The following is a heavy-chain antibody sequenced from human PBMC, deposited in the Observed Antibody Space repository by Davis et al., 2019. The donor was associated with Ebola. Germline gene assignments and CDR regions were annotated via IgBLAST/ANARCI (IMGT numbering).Heavy chain of an antibody. J-gene: IGHJ1*01. Sequence: GESLKISCAASGFTVSSNYMSWVRQAPGKGLEWVSVIYSGGSTYYADSVKGRFTISRDNAKNSLYLQMNSLRAEDTAVYYCATGELLAEYFQHWGQGTLVTVSS. V-gene: IGHV3-53*01. CDR2: IYSGGST. CDR1: GFTVSSNY. CDR3: ATGELLAEYFQH. D-gene: IGHD1-26*01.